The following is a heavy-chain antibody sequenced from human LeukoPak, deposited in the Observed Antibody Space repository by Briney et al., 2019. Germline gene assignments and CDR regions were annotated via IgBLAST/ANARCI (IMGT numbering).Heavy chain of an antibody. Sequence: ASVKVSCKASGYTLTGYYMHWVRQAPGQGLEWMGWINPNSGGTNYAQKFQGRVTMTRDTSISTAYMELSRLRSDDTAVYYCARGDYVWGSYRYRVDYWGQGTLVTVSS. CDR1: GYTLTGYY. CDR3: ARGDYVWGSYRYRVDY. CDR2: INPNSGGT. J-gene: IGHJ4*02. V-gene: IGHV1-2*02. D-gene: IGHD3-16*02.